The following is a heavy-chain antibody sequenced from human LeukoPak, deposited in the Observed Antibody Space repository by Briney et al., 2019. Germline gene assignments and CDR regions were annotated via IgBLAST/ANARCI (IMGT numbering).Heavy chain of an antibody. CDR2: ISYDGSNK. Sequence: PGGSLRLSCAASGFTFSSYGMHWVRQAPGKGLEWVAVISYDGSNKYYADSVKGRFTISRDNSKNTLYLQMNSLRAEDTAVYYCAKVRFGYYYDSSAHAFDIWGQGTMVTVSS. D-gene: IGHD3-22*01. V-gene: IGHV3-30*18. J-gene: IGHJ3*02. CDR3: AKVRFGYYYDSSAHAFDI. CDR1: GFTFSSYG.